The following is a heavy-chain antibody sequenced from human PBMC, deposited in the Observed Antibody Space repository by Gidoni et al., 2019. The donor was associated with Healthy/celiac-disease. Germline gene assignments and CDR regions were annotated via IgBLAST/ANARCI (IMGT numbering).Heavy chain of an antibody. CDR3: ARVFPYDSSGYYQGYFDY. CDR2: IIPIFGTA. V-gene: IGHV1-69*01. Sequence: QVQLVQSGAEVKKPGSSVKLSCKPSGGTFSSYAISWVRQAPVQGLEWMGGIIPIFGTANYAQKFQCRVTITADESTSTAYMELSSLRSEDTAVYYCARVFPYDSSGYYQGYFDYWVQGTLVTVSS. CDR1: GGTFSSYA. D-gene: IGHD3-22*01. J-gene: IGHJ4*02.